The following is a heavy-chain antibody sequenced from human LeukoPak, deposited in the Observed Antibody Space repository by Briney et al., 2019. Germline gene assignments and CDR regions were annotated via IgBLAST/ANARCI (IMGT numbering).Heavy chain of an antibody. CDR1: GYTFTSYD. V-gene: IGHV1-18*01. Sequence: ASVKVSCEASGYTFTSYDINWVRQAPGQGPGWMGWISVYNGNTNYAQKLQGRVTMTTDTSTSTAYMELRSLRSDDTAVYYCARGASSYYDSSDYFDYWGQGTLVTVSS. D-gene: IGHD3-22*01. CDR2: ISVYNGNT. J-gene: IGHJ4*02. CDR3: ARGASSYYDSSDYFDY.